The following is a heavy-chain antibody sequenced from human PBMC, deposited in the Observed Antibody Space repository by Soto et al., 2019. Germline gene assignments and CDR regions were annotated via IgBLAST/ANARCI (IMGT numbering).Heavy chain of an antibody. J-gene: IGHJ4*02. CDR3: ASQGGDIVLVPAALDY. CDR2: IYSGGST. V-gene: IGHV3-53*01. Sequence: GSLRLSCAASGFTVSSNYMSWVRQAPGKGLEWVSVIYSGGSTYYADSVKGRFTISRDNSKNTLYLQMNSLRAEDTAVYYCASQGGDIVLVPAALDYWGQGTLVTVSS. CDR1: GFTVSSNY. D-gene: IGHD2-2*01.